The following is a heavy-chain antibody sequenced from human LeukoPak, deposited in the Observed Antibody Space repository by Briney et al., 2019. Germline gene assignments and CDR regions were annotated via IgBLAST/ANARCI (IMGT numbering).Heavy chain of an antibody. J-gene: IGHJ4*02. D-gene: IGHD4-17*01. Sequence: GGSLRLSCAASEFTFSGSAMHWVRQASGKGLEWVGRIRSKAKSYATAYAASVKGRFTISRDDSKNTAYLQMNSLKTEDTAVYYCRWQTVTTLGGDYWGQGTLVTVSS. CDR3: RWQTVTTLGGDY. CDR1: EFTFSGSA. CDR2: IRSKAKSYAT. V-gene: IGHV3-73*01.